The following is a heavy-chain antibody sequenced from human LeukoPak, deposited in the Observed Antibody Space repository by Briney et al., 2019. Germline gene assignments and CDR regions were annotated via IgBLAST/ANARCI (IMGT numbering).Heavy chain of an antibody. CDR3: ARDSDYYDSGGYYNPGDY. D-gene: IGHD3-22*01. V-gene: IGHV3-30-3*01. CDR1: GFTFSSYA. Sequence: PGGSLRLSCAASGFTFSSYAMHWVRQAPGKGLEWVAVISYDGSNKYYADSVKGRFTISRDNSKNTLYLQMNSLRAEDTAVYYCARDSDYYDSGGYYNPGDYWGQGTLVTVSS. J-gene: IGHJ4*02. CDR2: ISYDGSNK.